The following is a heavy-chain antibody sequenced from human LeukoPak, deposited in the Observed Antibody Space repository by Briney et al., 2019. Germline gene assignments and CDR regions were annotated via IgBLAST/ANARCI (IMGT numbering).Heavy chain of an antibody. CDR1: GGSISSGGYY. CDR2: IYYSGST. CDR3: ARGYGSGSYYNWFDP. V-gene: IGHV4-31*03. J-gene: IGHJ5*02. D-gene: IGHD3-10*01. Sequence: SETLSLTCTVSGGSISSGGYYWSWIRQHPGKGLEWIGYIYYSGSTYYNPSLKSRVTISVDTSKNQFPLKLSSVTAADTAVYYCARGYGSGSYYNWFDPWGQGTLVTVSS.